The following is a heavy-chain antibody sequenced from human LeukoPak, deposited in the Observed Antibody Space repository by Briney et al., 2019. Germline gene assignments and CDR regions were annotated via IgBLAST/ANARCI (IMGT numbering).Heavy chain of an antibody. J-gene: IGHJ4*02. V-gene: IGHV4-59*01. CDR1: GGSISSYY. CDR2: IYYSGST. D-gene: IGHD6-19*01. Sequence: SETLSLTCTVSGGSISSYYWSWIRQPPGKGLEWVGYIYYSGSTNYNPSLKSRVTISVDTSKNQFSLKLSSVTAADTAVYYSAGIEYSSGWWAFDYWGQGTLVTVSS. CDR3: AGIEYSSGWWAFDY.